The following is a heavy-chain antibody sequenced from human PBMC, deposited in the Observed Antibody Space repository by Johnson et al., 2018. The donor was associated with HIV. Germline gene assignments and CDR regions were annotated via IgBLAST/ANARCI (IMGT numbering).Heavy chain of an antibody. D-gene: IGHD2-15*01. Sequence: QVQLVESGGGVVQPGGSLRLSCAASGFTFSSYGMHWVRQAPGKGLEWVSVIYSGVSTYYADSVKGSFTISRDNSKNTLYLQMNSLRAEDTAVYYCARSQVAATSEGAFDIWGQGTMVTVSS. V-gene: IGHV3-NL1*01. J-gene: IGHJ3*02. CDR1: GFTFSSYG. CDR3: ARSQVAATSEGAFDI. CDR2: IYSGVST.